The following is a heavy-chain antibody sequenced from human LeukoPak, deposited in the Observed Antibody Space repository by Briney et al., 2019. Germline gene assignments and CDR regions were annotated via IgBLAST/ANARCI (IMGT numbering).Heavy chain of an antibody. D-gene: IGHD1-26*01. J-gene: IGHJ6*03. CDR3: ARDPYSGSYGDYYYYYMDV. Sequence: GGSLRLSCAASGFTFSSYSMNWVRQAPGKGLEWVSSISSSSSYIYYADSVKGRFTISRDNAKNSLYLLMNSLRAEDTAVYYCARDPYSGSYGDYYYYYMDVWGKGTTVTIFS. V-gene: IGHV3-21*01. CDR1: GFTFSSYS. CDR2: ISSSSSYI.